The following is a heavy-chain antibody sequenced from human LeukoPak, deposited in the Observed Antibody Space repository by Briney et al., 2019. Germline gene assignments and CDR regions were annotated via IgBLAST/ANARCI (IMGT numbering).Heavy chain of an antibody. CDR1: GFTFSSYG. V-gene: IGHV3-33*06. J-gene: IGHJ6*02. CDR2: IWYDGSNK. CDR3: AKGDYDILTGYYYYYGMDV. D-gene: IGHD3-9*01. Sequence: GGSLRLSCAASGFTFSSYGMHWVRQAPGKGLEWVAVIWYDGSNKYYADSVKGRFTISRDNSKNTLYLQMNSLRAGDTAVYYCAKGDYDILTGYYYYYGMDVWGQGTTVTVSS.